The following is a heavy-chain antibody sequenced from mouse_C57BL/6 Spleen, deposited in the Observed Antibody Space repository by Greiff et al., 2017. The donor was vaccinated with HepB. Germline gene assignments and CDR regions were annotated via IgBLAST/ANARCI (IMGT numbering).Heavy chain of an antibody. Sequence: EVQLQESGGGLVKPGGSLKLSCAASGFTFSSYAMSWVRQTPEKRLEWVATISDGCSYTYYPDNVKGRFTISRDNAKNNLYLQLSHLKSEDTAMYYCARGITTVVASWYFDVWGTGTTVTVSS. J-gene: IGHJ1*03. D-gene: IGHD1-1*01. CDR2: ISDGCSYT. CDR1: GFTFSSYA. CDR3: ARGITTVVASWYFDV. V-gene: IGHV5-4*01.